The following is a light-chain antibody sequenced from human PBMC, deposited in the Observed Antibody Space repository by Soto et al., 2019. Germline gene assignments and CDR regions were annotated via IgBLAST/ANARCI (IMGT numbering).Light chain of an antibody. CDR2: ANN. CDR3: QSYDSSLNGYV. V-gene: IGLV1-40*01. J-gene: IGLJ1*01. Sequence: QSVLTQPPSVSGAPGQRVTISCTGSSSNIGGAYDVHWYQQHPGTAPKLLIYANNYRTSGVPDRFSGSKSGTSASLAITGLQAEDEADYYCQSYDSSLNGYVFGTGTKVTVL. CDR1: SSNIGGAYD.